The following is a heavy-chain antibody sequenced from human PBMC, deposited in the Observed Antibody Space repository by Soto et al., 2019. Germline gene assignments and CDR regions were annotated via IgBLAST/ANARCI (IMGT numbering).Heavy chain of an antibody. CDR2: ISGGSSYT. V-gene: IGHV3-11*06. CDR1: GFRFGDSY. D-gene: IGHD2-21*01. J-gene: IGHJ4*02. CDR3: AKTIVAASGYYFDH. Sequence: QVHLVESGGGLVKPGGSLRLSCAASGFRFGDSYMSWIRQAPGKGLEWVSYISGGSSYTNYADSAEGRFTTSRDNAKGLMFLQTNSLRANDTAVYYCAKTIVAASGYYFDHWGQGNMVTVSS.